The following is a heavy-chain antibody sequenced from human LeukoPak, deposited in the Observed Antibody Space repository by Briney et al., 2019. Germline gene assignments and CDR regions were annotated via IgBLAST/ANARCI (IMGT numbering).Heavy chain of an antibody. CDR3: ASLYYYDSSGYSPDFDY. V-gene: IGHV4-34*01. CDR2: INHSGST. J-gene: IGHJ4*02. Sequence: SETLSLTCAVYGGSFSGYYWSWIRQPPGKGLEWIGEINHSGSTNYNPSLKSRVTISVDTSKNQFSLKLSSVTAADTAVYYCASLYYYDSSGYSPDFDYWGQGTLVTVSS. CDR1: GGSFSGYY. D-gene: IGHD3-22*01.